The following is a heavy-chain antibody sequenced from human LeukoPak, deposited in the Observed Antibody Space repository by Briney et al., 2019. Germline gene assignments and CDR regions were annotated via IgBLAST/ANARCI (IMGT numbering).Heavy chain of an antibody. CDR3: AKDAIGQYRPYYFDC. CDR2: IRGGGKNT. Sequence: PGGSLRLSCAASGFTFSSFAMSWVRQAPGKGLEWVSSIRGGGKNTYYADYVKGRFTVSRDNSKNTLNLQLNSLRAEDTAVYYCAKDAIGQYRPYYFDCWGQGTLVTVSS. V-gene: IGHV3-23*01. J-gene: IGHJ4*02. D-gene: IGHD3-16*02. CDR1: GFTFSSFA.